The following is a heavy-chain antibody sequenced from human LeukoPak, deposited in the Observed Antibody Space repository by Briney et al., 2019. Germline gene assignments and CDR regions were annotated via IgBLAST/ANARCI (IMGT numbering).Heavy chain of an antibody. D-gene: IGHD6-19*01. CDR2: IWYDGSNK. CDR1: GFTFSSYG. CDR3: AKTILSSGYAFDI. V-gene: IGHV3-30*02. Sequence: PGGSLRLSCVASGFTFSSYGMHWVRQAPGKGLEWVAVIWYDGSNKYYADSVKGRFTISRDNSKNTLYLQMDSLRPEDTAVYYCAKTILSSGYAFDIWGQGTMVTVSS. J-gene: IGHJ3*02.